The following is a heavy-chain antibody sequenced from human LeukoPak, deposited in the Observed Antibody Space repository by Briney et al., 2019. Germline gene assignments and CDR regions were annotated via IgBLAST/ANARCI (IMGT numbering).Heavy chain of an antibody. CDR1: GFTFDDYA. Sequence: GGSLRLSCAASGFTFDDYAMHWVRQAPGKGLEWVAVISYDGSNKYYADSVKGRFTISRDNSKNTLYLQMNSLRAEDTAVYYCAKFAGAVALDYWGQGTLVTVSS. J-gene: IGHJ4*02. CDR2: ISYDGSNK. V-gene: IGHV3-30*18. D-gene: IGHD6-19*01. CDR3: AKFAGAVALDY.